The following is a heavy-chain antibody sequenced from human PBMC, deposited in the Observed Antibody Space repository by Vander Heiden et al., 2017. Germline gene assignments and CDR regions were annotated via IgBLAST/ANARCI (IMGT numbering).Heavy chain of an antibody. CDR2: TRNKANSYTT. V-gene: IGHV3-72*01. CDR3: ARVGVHDYFDY. Sequence: EAQLVESGGGLVQPGGSLRPSRAPPGSTFSDHSMHWARQAPGKGLGWVGRTRNKANSYTTEYAASVKGRFTISRDDSKSSLYLQMNSLKTEDTAVYYCARVGVHDYFDYWGQGTLVTVSS. CDR1: GSTFSDHS. J-gene: IGHJ4*02. D-gene: IGHD3-10*01.